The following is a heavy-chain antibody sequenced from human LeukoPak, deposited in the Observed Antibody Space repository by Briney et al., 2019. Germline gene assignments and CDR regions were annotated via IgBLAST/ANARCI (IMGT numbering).Heavy chain of an antibody. Sequence: SETLSLTCAVYGGSFSGYYWSWIRQPPGKGLEWIGEINHSGSTNCNPSLKSRVTISVDTSKNQFSLKLSSVTAADTAVYYCARVAYGSGIFDPWGQGTLVTVSS. J-gene: IGHJ5*02. V-gene: IGHV4-34*01. CDR2: INHSGST. CDR3: ARVAYGSGIFDP. D-gene: IGHD3-10*01. CDR1: GGSFSGYY.